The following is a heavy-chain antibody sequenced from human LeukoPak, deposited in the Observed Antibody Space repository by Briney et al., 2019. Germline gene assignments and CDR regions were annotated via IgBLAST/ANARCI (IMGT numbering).Heavy chain of an antibody. CDR1: GGSISSYY. CDR3: ARQGCSGGSCYSPDTRYAFDI. Sequence: SETLSLTCTVSGGSISSYYWSWIRQPPGKGLEWIGYIYYSGSTNYNPSLKSRVTISVDTSKNQFSLKLSSVTAADTAVYYCARQGCSGGSCYSPDTRYAFDIWGQGAMVTVSS. J-gene: IGHJ3*02. CDR2: IYYSGST. D-gene: IGHD2-15*01. V-gene: IGHV4-59*08.